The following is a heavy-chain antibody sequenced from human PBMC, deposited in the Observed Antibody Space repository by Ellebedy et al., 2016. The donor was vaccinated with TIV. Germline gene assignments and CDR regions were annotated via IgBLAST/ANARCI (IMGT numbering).Heavy chain of an antibody. V-gene: IGHV3-15*01. CDR2: IKSNAGGGPT. Sequence: PGGSLRLSCAASGFTFTDAWMSWVRQAQGKGLEWIGRIKSNAGGGPTDYAAAVKGRFTISRDDSKNMLSLQMNSLKTEDTAVYYCTWEAPEGTLSIWGQGTMVTVSS. D-gene: IGHD1-26*01. CDR3: TWEAPEGTLSI. J-gene: IGHJ3*02. CDR1: GFTFTDAW.